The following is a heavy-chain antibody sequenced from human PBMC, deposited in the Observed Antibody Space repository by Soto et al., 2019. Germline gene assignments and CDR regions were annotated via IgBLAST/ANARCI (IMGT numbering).Heavy chain of an antibody. CDR1: GFTVSSNY. V-gene: IGHV3-53*01. Sequence: GGSLRLSCAASGFTVSSNYMSWVRQAPGKGLEWVSVIYSGGSTYYADSVKGRFTISRDNSKNTLYLQMNSLRAEDTAVYYCARGLYEDAFDIWGQGTMVTVSS. D-gene: IGHD3-10*01. CDR2: IYSGGST. CDR3: ARGLYEDAFDI. J-gene: IGHJ3*02.